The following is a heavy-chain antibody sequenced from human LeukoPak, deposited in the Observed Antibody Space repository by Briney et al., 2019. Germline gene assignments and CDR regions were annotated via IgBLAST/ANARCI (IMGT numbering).Heavy chain of an antibody. D-gene: IGHD2-21*02. V-gene: IGHV4-59*08. Sequence: SETLSLTCTVSGGSISSYYWSWIRQPPGKGLEWIGYIYYSGSTNYNPSLKSRVTISVDTSKNQFSLKLSSVTAADTAVYYCASGGYCGGDCYPGSINNDAFDIWGQGTMVTVSS. CDR1: GGSISSYY. CDR2: IYYSGST. J-gene: IGHJ3*02. CDR3: ASGGYCGGDCYPGSINNDAFDI.